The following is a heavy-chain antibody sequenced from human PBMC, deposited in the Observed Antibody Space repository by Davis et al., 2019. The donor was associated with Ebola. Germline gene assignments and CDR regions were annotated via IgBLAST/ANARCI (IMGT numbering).Heavy chain of an antibody. D-gene: IGHD6-19*01. V-gene: IGHV3-21*05. CDR3: AGDLEWQWLVQSAFDI. CDR1: GFTFSSYA. CDR2: ISSSSSYI. Sequence: GGSLRLSCAASGFTFSSYAMSWVRQAPGKGLEWVSYISSSSSYIYYADSVKGRFTISRDNAKNSLYLQMNSLRAEDTAVYYCAGDLEWQWLVQSAFDIWGQGTMVTVSS. J-gene: IGHJ3*02.